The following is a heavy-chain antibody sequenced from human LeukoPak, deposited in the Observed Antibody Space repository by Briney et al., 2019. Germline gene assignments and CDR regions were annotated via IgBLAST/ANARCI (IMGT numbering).Heavy chain of an antibody. D-gene: IGHD3-10*01. Sequence: GGSLRLSCAASGFTFSSYAMSWVRQAPGKGLEWVSAISGSGGSTYYADSVKGRFTISRDNSKNTLYLQMNSLRAEDTAVYYCAREPRGGPMVRGVILPYYGMDVWGQGTTVTVSS. V-gene: IGHV3-23*01. J-gene: IGHJ6*02. CDR2: ISGSGGST. CDR3: AREPRGGPMVRGVILPYYGMDV. CDR1: GFTFSSYA.